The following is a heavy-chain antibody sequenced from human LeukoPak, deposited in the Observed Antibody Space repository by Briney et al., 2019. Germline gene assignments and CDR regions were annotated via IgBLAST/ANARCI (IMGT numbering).Heavy chain of an antibody. D-gene: IGHD4-17*01. J-gene: IGHJ4*02. V-gene: IGHV3-53*01. CDR3: ARALRAFDY. CDR2: IYSGGST. CDR1: GFTFSDHY. Sequence: GGSLRLSCAVSGFTFSDHYMDWVRQAPGKGLEWVSVIYSGGSTYYADSVKGRFTISRDNSKNTLYLQMNSLRAEDTAVYYCARALRAFDYWGQGTLVTVSS.